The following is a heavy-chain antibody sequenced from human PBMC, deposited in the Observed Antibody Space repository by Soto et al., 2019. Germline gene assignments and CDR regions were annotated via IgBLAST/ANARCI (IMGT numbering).Heavy chain of an antibody. CDR2: IYHSGST. CDR3: ARGGSSDWQVALDI. J-gene: IGHJ3*02. Sequence: PSETLSLTCAVSGGSISSGGYSWSWIRQPPGKGLEWIGYIYHSGSTYYNPSLKSRVTISVDRSKNQFSLRLTSVTAADTAVYYCARGGSSDWQVALDIWGQGTMVTVSS. V-gene: IGHV4-30-2*01. D-gene: IGHD6-19*01. CDR1: GGSISSGGYS.